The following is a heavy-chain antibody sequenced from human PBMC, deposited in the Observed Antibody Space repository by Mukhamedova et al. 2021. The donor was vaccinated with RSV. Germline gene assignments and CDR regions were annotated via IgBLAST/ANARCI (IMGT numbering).Heavy chain of an antibody. D-gene: IGHD1-26*01. J-gene: IGHJ2*01. V-gene: IGHV3-74*01. CDR3: TRDPPQSSGEWYFDL. CDR2: ISGDQTKA. Sequence: WVSQISGDQTKATYADSVKGRFTIFRDNANNLLYLQMNSLRAEDTGLYYCTRDPPQSSGEWYFDLWGRGTLVTVSS.